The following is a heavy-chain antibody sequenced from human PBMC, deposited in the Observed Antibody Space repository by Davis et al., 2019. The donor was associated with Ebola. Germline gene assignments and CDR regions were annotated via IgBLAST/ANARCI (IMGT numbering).Heavy chain of an antibody. CDR3: ARERERDTLYYYYGMDV. D-gene: IGHD5-18*01. CDR1: RFAFSSYA. Sequence: GGSLRLSCRASRFAFSSYAMSWVRQAPGKGLEWVSAISGSGGSTYYADSVKGRFTISRDNSKNTLYLQMNSLRAEDTAVYYCARERERDTLYYYYGMDVWGQGTTVTVSS. J-gene: IGHJ6*02. V-gene: IGHV3-23*01. CDR2: ISGSGGST.